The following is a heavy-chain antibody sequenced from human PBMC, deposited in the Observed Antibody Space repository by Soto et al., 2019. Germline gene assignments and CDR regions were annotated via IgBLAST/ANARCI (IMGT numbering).Heavy chain of an antibody. CDR3: ARDPAP. CDR1: GGSISSGGYY. Sequence: QVQLQESGPGLVKPSQTLSLTCTVSGGSISSGGYYWSWIRQHPGKGLEWIGYIYNSGSTYYNPFLKRRVTISAGTSKSQCSLKLSSVTAADTAVYYCARDPAPWGQGTLVTVSS. J-gene: IGHJ5*02. V-gene: IGHV4-31*03. CDR2: IYNSGST.